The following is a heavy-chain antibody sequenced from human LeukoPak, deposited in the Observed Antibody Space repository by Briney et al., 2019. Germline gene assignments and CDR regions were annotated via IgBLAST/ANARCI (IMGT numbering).Heavy chain of an antibody. J-gene: IGHJ4*02. CDR2: ISYNSGYI. CDR3: AKVRGTYSSGFFFDS. Sequence: PGRSLRLSCAASGFTFNDYAMHCVRQPPGKGLEWLSIISYNSGYISYADSVKGRFTVSRDNTEDSVYLQMNSLRPEDTAIYFCAKVRGTYSSGFFFDSWGQGALVTVSS. V-gene: IGHV3-9*01. D-gene: IGHD6-19*01. CDR1: GFTFNDYA.